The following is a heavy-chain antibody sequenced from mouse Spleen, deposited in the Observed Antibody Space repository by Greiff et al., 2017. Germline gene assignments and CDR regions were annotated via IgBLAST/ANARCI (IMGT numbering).Heavy chain of an antibody. V-gene: IGHV1-66*01. CDR2: IYPGSGNT. CDR1: GYSFTSYY. CDR3: GTTVVAPYAMDY. Sequence: QVQLQQSGPELVKPGASVKISCKASGYSFTSYYIHWVKQRPGQGLEWIGWIYPGSGNTKYNEKFKGKATLTADTSSSTAYMQLSSLTSEDSAVYYCGTTVVAPYAMDYWGQGTSVTVSS. D-gene: IGHD1-1*01. J-gene: IGHJ4*01.